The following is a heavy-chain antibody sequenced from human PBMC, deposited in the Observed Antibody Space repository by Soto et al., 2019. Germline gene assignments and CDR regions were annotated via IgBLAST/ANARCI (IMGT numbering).Heavy chain of an antibody. V-gene: IGHV1-18*01. CDR1: GYTFTSYG. D-gene: IGHD3-9*01. Sequence: QVQLLQSGAEVKKPGASVKVSCKASGYTFTSYGISWVRQAPGPGLAWMGWISAYHGNTTYAQKLQGRVTMTTDTSTSTAYTELRSLRPDDTSVYYCARDDYHIALGGLYYYGMDVWGQGTTVTVSS. CDR2: ISAYHGNT. J-gene: IGHJ6*02. CDR3: ARDDYHIALGGLYYYGMDV.